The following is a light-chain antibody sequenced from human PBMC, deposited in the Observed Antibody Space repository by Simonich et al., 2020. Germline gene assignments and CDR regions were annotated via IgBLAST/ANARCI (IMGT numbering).Light chain of an antibody. V-gene: IGKV3-15*01. Sequence: EIVMTQSPATLSVSPGEKTTLSCRASQSVSSNLACYQQKPGQAPRLLIYVASTRATGIPARLSGSGSGTEFTLTISSLQSEDFAVYYCQQYNNWPPLTFGGGTKVEIK. J-gene: IGKJ4*01. CDR1: QSVSSN. CDR2: VAS. CDR3: QQYNNWPPLT.